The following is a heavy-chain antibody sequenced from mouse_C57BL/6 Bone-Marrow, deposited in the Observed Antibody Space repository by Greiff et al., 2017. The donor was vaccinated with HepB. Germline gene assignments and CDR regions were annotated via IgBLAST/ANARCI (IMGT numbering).Heavy chain of an antibody. V-gene: IGHV1-26*01. Sequence: EVQLQQSGPELVKPGGSVKISCKASGYTFTDYYMNWVKQSHGKSLEWIGDINPNNGGTSYNQKFKGKATLTVDKSSSTAYMELRSLTSEDSAVYYCARSGYGSSYAMDYWGQGTSVTVSS. D-gene: IGHD1-1*01. J-gene: IGHJ4*01. CDR1: GYTFTDYY. CDR3: ARSGYGSSYAMDY. CDR2: INPNNGGT.